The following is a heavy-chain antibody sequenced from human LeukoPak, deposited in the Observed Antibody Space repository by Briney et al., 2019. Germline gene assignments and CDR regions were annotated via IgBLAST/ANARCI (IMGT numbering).Heavy chain of an antibody. CDR3: ARLELAAAGSRWFDP. CDR2: IYTSGST. Sequence: SETLSLTCTVSGGSISSYYWNWIRQPAGKGPEWIGRIYTSGSTNYSPSLKSRVAILVDTSKKHFSLKLSSVTAADTAVYYCARLELAAAGSRWFDPWGQGTLVTVSS. J-gene: IGHJ5*02. CDR1: GGSISSYY. D-gene: IGHD6-13*01. V-gene: IGHV4-4*07.